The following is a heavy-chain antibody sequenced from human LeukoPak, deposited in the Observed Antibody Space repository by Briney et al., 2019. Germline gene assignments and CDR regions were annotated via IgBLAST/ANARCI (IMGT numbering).Heavy chain of an antibody. J-gene: IGHJ4*02. D-gene: IGHD6-25*01. CDR2: IYYSGST. Sequence: SPSETLSLTCTVSSGSIGSSGYYWAWIRQPPGKGLEWIGSIYYSGSTFYNPSLKSRVTISVDTSKNQFSLKLSSVTAADTAVYYCARDRDGYYYFDYWGQGTLVTVSS. CDR1: SGSIGSSGYY. V-gene: IGHV4-39*07. CDR3: ARDRDGYYYFDY.